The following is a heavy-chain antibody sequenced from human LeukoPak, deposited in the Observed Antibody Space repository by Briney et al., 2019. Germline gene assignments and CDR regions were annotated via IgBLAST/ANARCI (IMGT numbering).Heavy chain of an antibody. V-gene: IGHV4-39*06. J-gene: IGHJ4*02. CDR1: GGSISSGTYY. Sequence: SETLSLTCIVSGGSISSGTYYWGWIRQPPGKGLEWIGSIYYSGSTYYNPSLKSRVTISVDTSKNQFPLKLSSVTTADTAVYHCSSGSGYRIENWGQGTLVTVSS. CDR3: SSGSGYRIEN. D-gene: IGHD6-13*01. CDR2: IYYSGST.